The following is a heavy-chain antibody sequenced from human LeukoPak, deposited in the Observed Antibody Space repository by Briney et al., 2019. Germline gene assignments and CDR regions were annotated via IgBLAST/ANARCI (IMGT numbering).Heavy chain of an antibody. CDR3: ARARDKVRGLGFSRYYYYMDV. V-gene: IGHV4-61*02. CDR1: GGSISSGSYY. Sequence: PSETLSLTCTVSGGSISSGSYYWSWIRQPAGKGLEWIGRIYTSGSTNYNPSLKSRVTISVDTSKNQFSLKLSSVTAADTAVYYCARARDKVRGLGFSRYYYYMDVWGKGTTVTISS. J-gene: IGHJ6*03. D-gene: IGHD3-10*01. CDR2: IYTSGST.